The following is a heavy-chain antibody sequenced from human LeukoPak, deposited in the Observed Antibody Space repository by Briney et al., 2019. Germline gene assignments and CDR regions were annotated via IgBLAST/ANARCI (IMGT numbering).Heavy chain of an antibody. D-gene: IGHD1-7*01. V-gene: IGHV1-46*03. CDR1: GYTFTSYY. CDR2: INPSGVST. J-gene: IGHJ5*02. CDR3: ARGDNWNWGLDP. Sequence: ASVKVSCKASGYTFTSYYMHWVRQAPGQGLEWMGIINPSGVSTTYAQKFQGSITMTRDTSTSTAYMELSSLRSEDTAVYYCARGDNWNWGLDPWGQGTLVTVSS.